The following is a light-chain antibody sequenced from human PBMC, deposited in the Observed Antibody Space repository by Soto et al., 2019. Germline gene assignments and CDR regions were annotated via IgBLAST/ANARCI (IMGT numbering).Light chain of an antibody. CDR3: QQYHSEIT. Sequence: ERVMTQSPATLSVSPGERATLSCRASQSVAINLAWYQQKPGQAPRLLIYGASTRANDIPARFSGSGSGTEFTLTIDSLQSEDCAVYYCQQYHSEITFGQGTRLEIK. CDR2: GAS. J-gene: IGKJ5*01. CDR1: QSVAIN. V-gene: IGKV3-15*01.